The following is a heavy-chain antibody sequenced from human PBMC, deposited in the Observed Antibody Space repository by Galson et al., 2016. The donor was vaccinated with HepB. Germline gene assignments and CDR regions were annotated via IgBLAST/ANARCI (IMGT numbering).Heavy chain of an antibody. CDR1: GFTIDDYT. J-gene: IGHJ6*03. D-gene: IGHD5/OR15-5a*01. Sequence: SLRLSCAASGFTIDDYTVHWVRHLPGKGLEWVSLINWDGTNVYYAESVRGRFTISRDNSINYSYLEMSSLRPEDTALYFCAKARGIYCPTGGCSLEHYYYFMDVWGKGTTVTVSS. CDR2: INWDGTNV. CDR3: AKARGIYCPTGGCSLEHYYYFMDV. V-gene: IGHV3-43*01.